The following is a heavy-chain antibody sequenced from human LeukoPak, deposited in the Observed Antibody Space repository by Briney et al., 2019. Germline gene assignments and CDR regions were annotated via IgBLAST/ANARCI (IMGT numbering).Heavy chain of an antibody. J-gene: IGHJ4*02. CDR2: MYYSGTT. D-gene: IGHD6-19*01. V-gene: IGHV4-59*08. CDR3: ARRGTGGWYHFDY. Sequence: PSETLSLTCSVSGDSMSGYYWSWIRQPPGKGLEWIGYMYYSGTTNYNPSLKSRVTISADTSKNHFSLKLYSVTAADTAVYYCARRGTGGWYHFDYWGQGTLVTVSS. CDR1: GDSMSGYY.